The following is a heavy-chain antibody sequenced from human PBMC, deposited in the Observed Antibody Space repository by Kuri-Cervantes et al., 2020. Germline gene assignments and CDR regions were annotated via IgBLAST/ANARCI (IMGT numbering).Heavy chain of an antibody. CDR2: LGSDGIAV. D-gene: IGHD4-23*01. J-gene: IGHJ4*02. Sequence: LSLTCEASGFTFSNYAMAWVRQGPGQGLEWVSSLGSDGIAVYYADSVRGRFSVSRDNSKNSLFLQMNSLKTEDTAVYYCVRASDRGGRFDFWGQGALVTVSS. CDR1: GFTFSNYA. V-gene: IGHV3-23*01. CDR3: VRASDRGGRFDF.